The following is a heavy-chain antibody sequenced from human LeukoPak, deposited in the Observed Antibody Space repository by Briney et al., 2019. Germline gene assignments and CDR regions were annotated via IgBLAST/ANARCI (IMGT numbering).Heavy chain of an antibody. Sequence: KPSETLSLTCTVSGGSIRSYYWNWIRQPPGKGLEWIGYIYYSGNTNYNPSLKSRATISVDTSKNQFSLKLSSVTAADTAVYYCATDNSYGSGSYYTWGQGTLVTVSS. J-gene: IGHJ4*02. CDR1: GGSIRSYY. D-gene: IGHD3-10*01. V-gene: IGHV4-59*01. CDR2: IYYSGNT. CDR3: ATDNSYGSGSYYT.